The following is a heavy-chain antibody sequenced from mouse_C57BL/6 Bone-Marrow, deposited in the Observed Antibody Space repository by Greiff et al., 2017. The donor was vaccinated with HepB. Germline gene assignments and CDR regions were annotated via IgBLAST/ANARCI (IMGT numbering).Heavy chain of an antibody. J-gene: IGHJ1*03. Sequence: VQLQESGPGLVAPSQSLSITCTVSGFSLTSYGVHWVRQPPGKGLEWLVVIWSDGSTTYNSALKSRLSISKDNSKSQVFLKMNSLQTDDTAMYYCARPDGYYSYWYFDVWGTGTTVTVSS. CDR3: ARPDGYYSYWYFDV. CDR2: IWSDGST. D-gene: IGHD2-3*01. CDR1: GFSLTSYG. V-gene: IGHV2-6*03.